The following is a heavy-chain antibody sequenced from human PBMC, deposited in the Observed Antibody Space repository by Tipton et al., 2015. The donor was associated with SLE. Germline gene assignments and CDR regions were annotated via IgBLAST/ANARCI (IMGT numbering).Heavy chain of an antibody. CDR3: ARGGAAAGTYYFDY. CDR1: GFTFSSYA. CDR2: IYSGGSST. V-gene: IGHV3-23*03. J-gene: IGHJ4*02. Sequence: SLRLSCAASGFTFSSYAMSWVRQAPGKGLEWVSVIYSGGSSTYYADSVKGRFTISRDNAKNSLYLQMNSLRAEDTAVYYCARGGAAAGTYYFDYWGQGTLVTVSS. D-gene: IGHD6-13*01.